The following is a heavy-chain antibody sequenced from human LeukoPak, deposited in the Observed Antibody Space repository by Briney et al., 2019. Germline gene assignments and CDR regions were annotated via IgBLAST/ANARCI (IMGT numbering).Heavy chain of an antibody. Sequence: GGSLRLSCAASGFNFDAYYMNWVRQAPGKGPEWISYISRGSGSTSYADSVKGRFTVSRDNAKNTLYLQMTSLRAEDTAVYYCAKDLAYSSTRLDYWGQGTLVTVSS. V-gene: IGHV3-11*06. CDR3: AKDLAYSSTRLDY. J-gene: IGHJ4*02. CDR1: GFNFDAYY. CDR2: ISRGSGST. D-gene: IGHD2-2*01.